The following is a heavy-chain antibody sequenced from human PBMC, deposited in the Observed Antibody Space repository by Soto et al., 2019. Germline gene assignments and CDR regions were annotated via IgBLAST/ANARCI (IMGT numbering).Heavy chain of an antibody. V-gene: IGHV3-23*01. J-gene: IGHJ4*02. CDR3: AKSHFSVAAARIEF. CDR1: VFSFSSFS. Sequence: GGSLTLSCSSSVFSFSSFSISWVRHAPGKGRECGSRVNDSGDYTYYADSVRGRFTISRDNSNDKIYLHMNSLTVEDTDRYYCAKSHFSVAAARIEFWGQGTLVNVSS. D-gene: IGHD2-15*01. CDR2: VNDSGDYT.